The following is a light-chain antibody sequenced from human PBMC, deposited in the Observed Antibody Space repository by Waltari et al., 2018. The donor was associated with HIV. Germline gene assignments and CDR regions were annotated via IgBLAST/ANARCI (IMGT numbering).Light chain of an antibody. Sequence: QSALTQPRSVSGSPAQSVTISCTGTSSDVGGFNYVSWYQQHPGKAPKLIIYDVSKRPSGVPDRCSGSKSGNTASLTIAGLQAEDEADYYCFSYSGSYTSVLFGGGTKLTVL. CDR3: FSYSGSYTSVL. CDR1: SSDVGGFNY. J-gene: IGLJ2*01. CDR2: DVS. V-gene: IGLV2-11*01.